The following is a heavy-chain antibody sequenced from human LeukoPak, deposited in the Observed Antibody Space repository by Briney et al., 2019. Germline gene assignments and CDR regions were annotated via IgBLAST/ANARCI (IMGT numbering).Heavy chain of an antibody. J-gene: IGHJ6*02. CDR3: ARGLRAYYYYSMDV. V-gene: IGHV3-64*02. D-gene: IGHD3-3*01. CDR1: GFTFSNYA. Sequence: GGSLRLSCAASGFTFSNYAMHWARQAPGEGLEYVSAISSNGGSTYYADSVKGRFTISRDNSKNTLFLQMGSLRVEDMAVYYCARGLRAYYYYSMDVWGQGTTVTVSS. CDR2: ISSNGGST.